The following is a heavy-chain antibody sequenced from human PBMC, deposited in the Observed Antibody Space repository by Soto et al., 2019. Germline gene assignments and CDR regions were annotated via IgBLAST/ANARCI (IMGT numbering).Heavy chain of an antibody. CDR2: ISAYNGNT. D-gene: IGHD3-22*01. Sequence: ASVKVSCKASGYTFTSYGISWVRQAPGQGLEWMGWISAYNGNTNYAQKLQGRVTMTTDTSTSTAYMELSSLRSEDTAVYYCAILQWDYYDSSGYLDAFDIWGQGTMVTVSS. V-gene: IGHV1-18*01. CDR1: GYTFTSYG. CDR3: AILQWDYYDSSGYLDAFDI. J-gene: IGHJ3*02.